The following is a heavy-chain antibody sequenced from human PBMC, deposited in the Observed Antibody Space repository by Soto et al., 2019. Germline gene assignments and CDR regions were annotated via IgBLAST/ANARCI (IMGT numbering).Heavy chain of an antibody. Sequence: QVQLVQSGAEVKKPGASVKVSCKASGYTLNNNYGISWVRQAPGQGLEWMGWINSYNGGTNNARNFQDRVALTTDASTTTAYMELRSLTSDDTAVYYCARDRQNYRSLDYWGQGTLVTVSS. J-gene: IGHJ4*02. D-gene: IGHD1-7*01. CDR1: GYTLNNNYG. V-gene: IGHV1-18*01. CDR2: INSYNGGT. CDR3: ARDRQNYRSLDY.